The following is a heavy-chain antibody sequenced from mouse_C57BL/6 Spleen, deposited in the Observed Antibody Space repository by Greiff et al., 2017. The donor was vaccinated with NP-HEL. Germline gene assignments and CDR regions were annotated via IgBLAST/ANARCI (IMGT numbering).Heavy chain of an antibody. V-gene: IGHV14-4*01. Sequence: VQLQQSGAELVRPGASVKLSCTASGFNIKDDYMHWVKQRPEQGLEWIGWIDPENGDTEYASKFQGKATITADTSSNTAYLQLSSLTSEDTAVYYCTKFYDYGSSPIRDAMDYWGQGTSVTVSS. CDR1: GFNIKDDY. CDR2: IDPENGDT. J-gene: IGHJ4*01. D-gene: IGHD1-1*01. CDR3: TKFYDYGSSPIRDAMDY.